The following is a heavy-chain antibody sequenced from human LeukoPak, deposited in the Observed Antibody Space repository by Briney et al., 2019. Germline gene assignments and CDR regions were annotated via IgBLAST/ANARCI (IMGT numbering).Heavy chain of an antibody. D-gene: IGHD2-21*02. CDR2: IIPIFGTA. CDR1: GGTFSSYA. Sequence: SVKVSCKASGGTFSSYAISWVRQAPGQGLEWMGRIIPIFGTANYAQKFQGRVTITTDESTSTAYMELSSLRSEDTAAYYCTRDLTYCGGDCYSDYWCQGTLVTVSS. J-gene: IGHJ4*02. CDR3: TRDLTYCGGDCYSDY. V-gene: IGHV1-69*05.